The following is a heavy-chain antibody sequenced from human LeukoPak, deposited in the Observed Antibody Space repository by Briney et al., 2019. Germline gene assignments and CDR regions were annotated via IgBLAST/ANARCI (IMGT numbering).Heavy chain of an antibody. D-gene: IGHD6-13*01. CDR3: VRRLAAAGTLDY. V-gene: IGHV3-74*01. CDR2: ISGDGSST. Sequence: PGGSLRLSCAASGFTFSSYWMHWVRQAPGKGLVCVSRISGDGSSTAYADSVKGRFTISRDNAKNTLYLQMNSLRDEDTAVYYCVRRLAAAGTLDYWGQGTPVTVSS. J-gene: IGHJ4*02. CDR1: GFTFSSYW.